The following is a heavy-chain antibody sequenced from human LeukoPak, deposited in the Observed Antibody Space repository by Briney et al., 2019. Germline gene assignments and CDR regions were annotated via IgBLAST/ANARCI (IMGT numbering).Heavy chain of an antibody. CDR3: ARDGREPSDAFDI. Sequence: GGSLRLSCAASGFTFSSYAMHWVRQAPGKGLEWVAVISYDGSNKYYADSVKGRFTISRDNSKNTLYLQMNSLRAEDTAVYYCARDGREPSDAFDIWGQGTMVTVSS. CDR1: GFTFSSYA. D-gene: IGHD1-26*01. V-gene: IGHV3-30-3*01. CDR2: ISYDGSNK. J-gene: IGHJ3*02.